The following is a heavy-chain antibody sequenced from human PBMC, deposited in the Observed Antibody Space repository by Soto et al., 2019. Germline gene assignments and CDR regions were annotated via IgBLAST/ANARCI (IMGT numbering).Heavy chain of an antibody. Sequence: SETLSLTCSVSGGYIGTYYWSWIRQSPGKGLEWIGNIYYTGSTNYNPSLKSRVTISIDTSKNQFSLKLSSVTAADTAVYYCAKGEQWLVPYYFDYWGQGTLVT. CDR3: AKGEQWLVPYYFDY. CDR2: IYYTGST. D-gene: IGHD6-19*01. V-gene: IGHV4-59*01. CDR1: GGYIGTYY. J-gene: IGHJ4*02.